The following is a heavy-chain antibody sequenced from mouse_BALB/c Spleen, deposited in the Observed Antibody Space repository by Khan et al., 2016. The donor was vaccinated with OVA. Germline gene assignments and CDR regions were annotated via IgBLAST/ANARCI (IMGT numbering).Heavy chain of an antibody. Sequence: VQLKESGPELMKPGASVKISCKASGYSFTSYYIHWVMQSLGKSLVWIGYIDPFSGGTTYNQKFKGKATLTVDKSSSTAYLHLSNLTSEDSAVYYCTRHGYVAWFTYWGQGTLVTVSA. CDR2: IDPFSGGT. CDR3: TRHGYVAWFTY. J-gene: IGHJ3*01. CDR1: GYSFTSYY. D-gene: IGHD2-2*01. V-gene: IGHV1S135*01.